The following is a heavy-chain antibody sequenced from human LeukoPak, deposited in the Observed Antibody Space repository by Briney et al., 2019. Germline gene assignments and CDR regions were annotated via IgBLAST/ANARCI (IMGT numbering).Heavy chain of an antibody. CDR3: ARPNYYGSDLDY. CDR1: GSTVSSNY. Sequence: GGSLRLSCAASGSTVSSNYMTWVRQAPGKGLEWVSVIYSDGSKYYADSVEGRFTISRDNSKNTLYLQMNSLRAEGTAVYYCARPNYYGSDLDYWGQGTLVTVSS. CDR2: IYSDGSK. V-gene: IGHV3-53*01. J-gene: IGHJ4*02. D-gene: IGHD3-10*01.